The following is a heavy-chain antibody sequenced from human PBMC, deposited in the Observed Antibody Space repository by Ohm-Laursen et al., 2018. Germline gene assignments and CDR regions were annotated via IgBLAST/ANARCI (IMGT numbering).Heavy chain of an antibody. Sequence: SSLRLSCTASGFTFDDYAMHWVRQAPGKGLEWVSGISWNSGSIGYADSVKGRFTISRDNAKNSLYLQMNSLRAEDTALYYCATLIDYWGQGTLVTVSS. CDR3: ATLIDY. CDR2: ISWNSGSI. CDR1: GFTFDDYA. V-gene: IGHV3-9*01. J-gene: IGHJ4*02.